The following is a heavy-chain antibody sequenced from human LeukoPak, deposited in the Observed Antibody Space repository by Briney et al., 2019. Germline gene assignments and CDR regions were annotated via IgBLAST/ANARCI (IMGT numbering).Heavy chain of an antibody. CDR3: AKDLEEYCSGGSCYSCDY. V-gene: IGHV3-33*06. CDR1: GFTFSSYG. D-gene: IGHD2-15*01. CDR2: IWYDGSNK. Sequence: GGPLRLSCAASGFTFSSYGMHWVRQAPGKGLEWVGVIWYDGSNKYYADSVKGRFTISRDNSKNTLYLQMNSLRAEDTAVYYCAKDLEEYCSGGSCYSCDYWGQGTLVTVSS. J-gene: IGHJ4*02.